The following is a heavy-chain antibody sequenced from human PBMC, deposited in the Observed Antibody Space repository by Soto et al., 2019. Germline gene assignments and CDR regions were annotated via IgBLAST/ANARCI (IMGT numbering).Heavy chain of an antibody. CDR3: AKLLSGNYYYYYAMDV. CDR2: ISGGGDNT. Sequence: GGSLRLSCGPSGLAFSTHGMSWVRQAPGKGLEWVSAISGGGDNTYYADSVKGRFTISRDNSRNTLFLQMNSLRADDTAVYYCAKLLSGNYYYYYAMDVWVQGTTVTVS. V-gene: IGHV3-23*01. J-gene: IGHJ6*02. D-gene: IGHD1-26*01. CDR1: GLAFSTHG.